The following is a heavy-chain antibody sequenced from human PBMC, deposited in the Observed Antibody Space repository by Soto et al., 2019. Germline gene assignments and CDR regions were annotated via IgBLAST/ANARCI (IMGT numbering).Heavy chain of an antibody. J-gene: IGHJ2*01. V-gene: IGHV1-18*04. Sequence: ASVKVSCKASGYTFSDYGITWVRQAPGQGLEWMGWISISSGNTHFEESLQGRVIMTSDKTSTAYMELWRLRSDDSAMYYCARSYNYGSYWYFDLWGRGTLVTVSS. CDR3: ARSYNYGSYWYFDL. CDR1: GYTFSDYG. CDR2: ISISSGNT. D-gene: IGHD3-10*01.